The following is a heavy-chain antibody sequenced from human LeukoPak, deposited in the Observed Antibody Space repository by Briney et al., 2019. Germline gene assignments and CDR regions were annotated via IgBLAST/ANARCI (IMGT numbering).Heavy chain of an antibody. D-gene: IGHD5-18*01. CDR1: GYTFTGYY. CDR3: ARGVIGGYSYGSDY. CDR2: INPNSGGT. V-gene: IGHV1-2*02. Sequence: ASVKVSCKASGYTFTGYYMRWVRQAPGQGLEWMGWINPNSGGTNYAQKFQGRVTMTRDTSISTAYMELGRLRSDDTAVYYCARGVIGGYSYGSDYWGQGNLVTVSS. J-gene: IGHJ4*02.